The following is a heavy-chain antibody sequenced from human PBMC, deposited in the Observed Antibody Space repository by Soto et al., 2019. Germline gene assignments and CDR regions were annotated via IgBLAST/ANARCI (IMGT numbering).Heavy chain of an antibody. D-gene: IGHD3-10*01. CDR2: INHSGST. J-gene: IGHJ4*02. V-gene: IGHV4-34*01. CDR3: ASARYGSGSYREYYFDY. CDR1: GGSFSGYY. Sequence: SETLSLTCAVYGGSFSGYYWSWIRQPPGKGLEWIGEINHSGSTNYNPSLKSRVTISVDTSKNQFSLKLSSVTAADTAVYYCASARYGSGSYREYYFDYWGQGTLVTVSS.